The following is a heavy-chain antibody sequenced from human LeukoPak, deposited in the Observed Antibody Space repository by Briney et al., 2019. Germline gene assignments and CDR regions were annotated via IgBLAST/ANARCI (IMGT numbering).Heavy chain of an antibody. V-gene: IGHV5-51*01. CDR1: GYSFTSYW. CDR3: ARHRPVWGSSWSGGYYGMDV. CDR2: IYPGDSDT. J-gene: IGHJ6*02. Sequence: GESLKISCKGSGYSFTSYWIGWVRQMPGKGLEWMGIIYPGDSDTRYSPSFQGQVTISADKSISTAYLQWGSLKASDTAMYYCARHRPVWGSSWSGGYYGMDVWGQGTTVTVSS. D-gene: IGHD6-13*01.